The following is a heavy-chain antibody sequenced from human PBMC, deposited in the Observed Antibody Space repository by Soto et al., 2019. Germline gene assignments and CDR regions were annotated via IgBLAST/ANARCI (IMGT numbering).Heavy chain of an antibody. CDR3: AIPRTAGDAFDT. CDR1: GGSINSGIW. D-gene: IGHD2-21*02. Sequence: QVQLQESGPGLVKPSGTLSLTCAVSGGSINSGIWWRWVRQSPGKGLEWIVEISHSGTTNYNPYLKGRIPLSVDKAKHNFSLKLTSVAAAATAVYYCAIPRTAGDAFDTWGQGTKFPVSP. CDR2: ISHSGTT. V-gene: IGHV4-4*02. J-gene: IGHJ3*02.